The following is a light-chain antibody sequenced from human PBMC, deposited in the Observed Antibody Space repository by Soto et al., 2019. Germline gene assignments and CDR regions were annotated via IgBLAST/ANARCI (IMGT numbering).Light chain of an antibody. J-gene: IGLJ1*01. Sequence: QSVLTQPPSVSGSPGQSVTISCTGTSSDVGGYNRVSWYQQPPGKAPKLLIYDVSNRPSGGSTRFSGSKSGNTASLTISGLQAEDEADYYSASYATGSAYVFGPGTKVTVL. V-gene: IGLV2-18*02. CDR1: SSDVGGYNR. CDR3: ASYATGSAYV. CDR2: DVS.